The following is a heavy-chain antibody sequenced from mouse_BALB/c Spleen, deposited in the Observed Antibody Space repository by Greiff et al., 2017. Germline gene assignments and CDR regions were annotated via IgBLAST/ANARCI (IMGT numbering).Heavy chain of an antibody. Sequence: VQLQQPGAELVKPGTSVKLSCKASGYNFTSYWINWVKLRPGQGLEWIGDIYPGSGSTNYNEKFKSKATLTVDTSSSTAYMQLSSLASEDSALYYCARDWLRGFDYWGQGTTLTVSS. D-gene: IGHD2-2*01. CDR2: IYPGSGST. V-gene: IGHV1-55*01. CDR1: GYNFTSYW. CDR3: ARDWLRGFDY. J-gene: IGHJ2*01.